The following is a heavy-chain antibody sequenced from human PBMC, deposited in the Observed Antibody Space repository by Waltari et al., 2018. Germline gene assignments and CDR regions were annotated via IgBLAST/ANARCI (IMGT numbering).Heavy chain of an antibody. CDR2: IYYSVST. V-gene: IGHV4-59*01. CDR3: ATYYSSGWYGTFDY. J-gene: IGHJ4*02. D-gene: IGHD6-19*01. CDR1: GGAISSYY. Sequence: QVQLQESGPGLVKPSETLSLTCTVSGGAISSYYWRWIRQPPGKGLEWIGYIYYSVSTNYNPSLKSRVTISVDTSKNQFSLKLSSVTAADTAVYYCATYYSSGWYGTFDYWGQGTLVTVSS.